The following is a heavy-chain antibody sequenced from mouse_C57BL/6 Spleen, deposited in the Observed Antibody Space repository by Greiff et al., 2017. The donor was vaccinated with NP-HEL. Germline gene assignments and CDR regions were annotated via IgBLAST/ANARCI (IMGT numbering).Heavy chain of an antibody. Sequence: VQLQQSGPELVKPGASVKISCKASGYTFTDYYMNWVKQSHGKSLEWIGDINPNNGGTSYNQKFKGKATLTVDKSSSTAYMELRSLTSEDSAVYYCARSGAYGNSFAYWGQGTLVTVSA. V-gene: IGHV1-26*01. CDR1: GYTFTDYY. CDR3: ARSGAYGNSFAY. J-gene: IGHJ3*01. CDR2: INPNNGGT. D-gene: IGHD2-1*01.